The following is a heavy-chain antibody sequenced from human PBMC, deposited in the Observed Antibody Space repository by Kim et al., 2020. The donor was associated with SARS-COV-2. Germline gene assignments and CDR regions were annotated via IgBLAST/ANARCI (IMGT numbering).Heavy chain of an antibody. V-gene: IGHV1-18*04. CDR3: ARMVVNFYQYHAMDA. J-gene: IGHJ6*02. CDR2: IKYNGDT. Sequence: ASVKVSCKASGYSFSNYGISWVRQAPGRGLEWMGWIKYNGDTEYPDKFQDRVTMTKDASTTTAYMELASLTSDDTGIYFCARMVVNFYQYHAMDAWGQGT. CDR1: GYSFSNYG. D-gene: IGHD3-22*01.